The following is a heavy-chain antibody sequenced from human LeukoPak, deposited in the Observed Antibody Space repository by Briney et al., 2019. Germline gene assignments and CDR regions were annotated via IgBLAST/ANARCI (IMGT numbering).Heavy chain of an antibody. D-gene: IGHD2-15*01. CDR3: ARDSDCSGGSCYVSWFDP. Sequence: ASVKVSCKASGYTFTSYGISWVRQAPGQGLEWMGWTSAYNGNTNYAQKLQGRVTMTTDTSTSTAYMELRSLRSDDTAVYYCARDSDCSGGSCYVSWFDPWGQGTLVTVSS. CDR1: GYTFTSYG. J-gene: IGHJ5*02. CDR2: TSAYNGNT. V-gene: IGHV1-18*01.